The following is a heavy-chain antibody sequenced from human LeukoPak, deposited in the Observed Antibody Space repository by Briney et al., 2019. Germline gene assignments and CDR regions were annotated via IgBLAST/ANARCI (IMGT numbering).Heavy chain of an antibody. D-gene: IGHD3-10*01. CDR1: GYTFTGYY. J-gene: IGHJ1*01. Sequence: GASVKVSCKASGYTFTGYYMHWVRQAPGQGLEWMGWINPNSGGTNYAQKFRGRVTMTRDTSISTAYMELGRLRSDDTAVYYCATKYYGSGSYYSEGYFQHWGQGTLVTVSS. CDR3: ATKYYGSGSYYSEGYFQH. V-gene: IGHV1-2*02. CDR2: INPNSGGT.